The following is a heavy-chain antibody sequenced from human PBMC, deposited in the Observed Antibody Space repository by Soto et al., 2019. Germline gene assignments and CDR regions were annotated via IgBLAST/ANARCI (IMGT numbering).Heavy chain of an antibody. Sequence: GESLKISCKGSGYSFTSYWIGWVRQMPGKGLEWMGIIYPGDSDTRYSPSFQGQVTISADKSISTAYLQWSSLKASATAMYYCARHTTARYYDSSGYYYKGDYYYGMDVWGQGTTVTVSS. CDR3: ARHTTARYYDSSGYYYKGDYYYGMDV. J-gene: IGHJ6*02. D-gene: IGHD3-22*01. CDR2: IYPGDSDT. V-gene: IGHV5-51*01. CDR1: GYSFTSYW.